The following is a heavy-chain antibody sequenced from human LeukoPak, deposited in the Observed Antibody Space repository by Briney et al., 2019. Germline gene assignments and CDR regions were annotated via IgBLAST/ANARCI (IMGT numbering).Heavy chain of an antibody. V-gene: IGHV5-51*01. CDR1: EYSFPNYC. CDR3: AIGRGGQQLADY. Sequence: GESLKISCKHSEYSFPNYCIGWVRQIPGKGLEWMGIIYPDDFDTKYNPSLQSDVNISADQSIRTAYLQWSSVKACDTGMYYCAIGRGGQQLADYWGQGTLVTVSS. D-gene: IGHD6-13*01. J-gene: IGHJ4*02. CDR2: IYPDDFDT.